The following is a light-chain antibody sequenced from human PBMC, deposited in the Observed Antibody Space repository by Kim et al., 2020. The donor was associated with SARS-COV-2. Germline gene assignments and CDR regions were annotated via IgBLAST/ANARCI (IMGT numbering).Light chain of an antibody. CDR1: QNINRW. CDR2: DAS. CDR3: QQYIGHQT. J-gene: IGKJ2*01. V-gene: IGKV1-5*02. Sequence: LSASIGDRVTIICRASQNINRWLAWYQQKPGKAPKLLIYDASNLESGVPSRFSGSGSGTEFTLTISDLQPVDFATYYCQQYIGHQTFGQGTKLEI.